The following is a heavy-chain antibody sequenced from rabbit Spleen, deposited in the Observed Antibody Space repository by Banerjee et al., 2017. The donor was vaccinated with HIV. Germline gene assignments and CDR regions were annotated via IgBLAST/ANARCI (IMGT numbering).Heavy chain of an antibody. D-gene: IGHD1-1*01. V-gene: IGHV1S40*01. J-gene: IGHJ4*01. Sequence: QSLEESGGDLVKPGASLTLTCIASGVSFSGNSYMCWVRQAPGKGLEWIACIDTGSSGFTYFASWAKGRFTISRTSSTTVTLRMTSLTAADTATYFCARDLVGVIGWNFYLWGPGTLVTVS. CDR3: ARDLVGVIGWNFYL. CDR1: GVSFSGNSY. CDR2: IDTGSSGFT.